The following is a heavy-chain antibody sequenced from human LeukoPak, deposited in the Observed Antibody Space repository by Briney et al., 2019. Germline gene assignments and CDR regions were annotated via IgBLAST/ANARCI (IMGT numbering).Heavy chain of an antibody. CDR1: GGSISSGGYY. J-gene: IGHJ2*01. CDR3: ARLFVYSNYWYFDL. Sequence: ASQTLSLTCTVSGGSISSGGYYWSWIRQHPGKGLEWIGYIYYSGSTYYNPSLKSRVTISVDTSKNQFSLKLSSVTAADTAVYYCARLFVYSNYWYFDLWGRGTLVTVSS. D-gene: IGHD4-11*01. CDR2: IYYSGST. V-gene: IGHV4-31*03.